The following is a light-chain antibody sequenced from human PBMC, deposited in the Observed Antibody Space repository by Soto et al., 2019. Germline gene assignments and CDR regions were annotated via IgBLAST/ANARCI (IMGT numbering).Light chain of an antibody. J-gene: IGLJ1*01. CDR2: DVS. CDR3: SSYTSSSFYV. V-gene: IGLV2-11*01. Sequence: QSALTQPRSVSGSPGQSVTISCTGTSSDVGGYNYVSWYQQYAGKTPKLLIYDVSKRPSGVPDRFSGSKSGNTASLSISGLQAEDEADYYCSSYTSSSFYVFGTGTKLTVL. CDR1: SSDVGGYNY.